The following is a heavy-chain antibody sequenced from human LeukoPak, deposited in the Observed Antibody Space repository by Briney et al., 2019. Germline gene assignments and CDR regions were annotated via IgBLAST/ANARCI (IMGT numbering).Heavy chain of an antibody. V-gene: IGHV3-30-3*01. J-gene: IGHJ4*02. D-gene: IGHD4-17*01. Sequence: GGSLRLSCAASGFTFSSYAMHWVRQAPGKGLEWVAIISYDGSNKYYADPVKGRFTISRDNSKNTLYLQMDSLRAEDTAVYYCARDPVSLNYFDFWGQGTLVTVSS. CDR3: ARDPVSLNYFDF. CDR2: ISYDGSNK. CDR1: GFTFSSYA.